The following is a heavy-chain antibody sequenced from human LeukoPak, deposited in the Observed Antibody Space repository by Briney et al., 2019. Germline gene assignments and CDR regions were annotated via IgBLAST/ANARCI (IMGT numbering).Heavy chain of an antibody. J-gene: IGHJ4*02. CDR2: TGGSGAST. Sequence: GGSLRLSYAASGFTFSNYAMNWVRQAPGKGLDWVSATGGSGASTYYADSVKGRFTISRDNSKNMLYLQMNSLRADDTAVYYCARSPASGTWYFDLWGQGTPVIVSS. V-gene: IGHV3-23*01. D-gene: IGHD6-13*01. CDR3: ARSPASGTWYFDL. CDR1: GFTFSNYA.